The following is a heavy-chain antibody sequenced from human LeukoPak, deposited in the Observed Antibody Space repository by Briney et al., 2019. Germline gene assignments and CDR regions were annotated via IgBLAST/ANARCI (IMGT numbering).Heavy chain of an antibody. D-gene: IGHD3-22*01. CDR3: ARVNDSSGYTYFYYYGMDV. CDR1: GYTFTGYY. V-gene: IGHV1-2*02. Sequence: ASVKVSCKASGYTFTGYYMHWVRQAPGQGLECMGWINPNSGGTNYAQKFQGRVTMTRDTSISTAYMELSRLRSDDTAVYHCARVNDSSGYTYFYYYGMDVWGQGTTVTVSS. CDR2: INPNSGGT. J-gene: IGHJ6*02.